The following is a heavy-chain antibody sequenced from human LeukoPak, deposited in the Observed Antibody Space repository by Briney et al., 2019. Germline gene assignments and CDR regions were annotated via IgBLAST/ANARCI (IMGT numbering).Heavy chain of an antibody. CDR2: VFHSGST. J-gene: IGHJ6*02. V-gene: IGHV4-59*01. CDR1: GGSITSYY. CDR3: ARGAAVAGTGLSSQQYYHGMDV. Sequence: PSETLSLTCTVSGGSITSYYWSWIRQPPGKGLEWIGHVFHSGSTNYNPSLRSRVTISIDTSKNQFSLKLSSVIAADTAVYYCARGAAVAGTGLSSQQYYHGMDVWGQGTTVTVSS. D-gene: IGHD6-19*01.